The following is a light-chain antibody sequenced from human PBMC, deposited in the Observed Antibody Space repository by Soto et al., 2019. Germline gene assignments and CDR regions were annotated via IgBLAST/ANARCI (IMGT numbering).Light chain of an antibody. Sequence: QSVLTQPPSVSGAPGRRVTISCTGSNSNIGAGYDIHWYQQLPGTAPKLLIYGNTNRPSGVPDRFSGSKSGTSASLAITGLLAEDEADYYCQSYDSSLSVVFGGGTQLTVL. CDR1: NSNIGAGYD. CDR3: QSYDSSLSVV. V-gene: IGLV1-40*01. CDR2: GNT. J-gene: IGLJ2*01.